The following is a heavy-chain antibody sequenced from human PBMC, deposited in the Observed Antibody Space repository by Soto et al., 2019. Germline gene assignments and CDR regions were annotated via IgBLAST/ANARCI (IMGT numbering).Heavy chain of an antibody. D-gene: IGHD6-19*01. CDR3: ARGAALAGKLDL. V-gene: IGHV3-21*06. J-gene: IGHJ4*02. Sequence: PGWSLRLSCAASGFTFSSYSMNWVRQAPGKGLEWVSSISSHGRDIFYADSVKGRFTISRDNAKDSLHLQMNSLTGEDSAVYYCARGAALAGKLDLWGQGTLVTVSS. CDR2: ISSHGRDI. CDR1: GFTFSSYS.